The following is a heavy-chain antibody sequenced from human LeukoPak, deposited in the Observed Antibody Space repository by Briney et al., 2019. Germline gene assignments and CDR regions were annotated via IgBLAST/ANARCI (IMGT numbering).Heavy chain of an antibody. CDR3: ARAGFTFSDYFGSFFDY. CDR2: ISGSASST. V-gene: IGHV3-23*01. J-gene: IGHJ4*02. Sequence: GGSLRLSCAASGFTFGNYAMSWVRQAPGRGLEWVSAISGSASSTYHADSVKGRFTISRDNSKNTLYLQMNSLRAEDTAVYYCARAGFTFSDYFGSFFDYWGQGTLVTVSS. D-gene: IGHD3-10*01. CDR1: GFTFGNYA.